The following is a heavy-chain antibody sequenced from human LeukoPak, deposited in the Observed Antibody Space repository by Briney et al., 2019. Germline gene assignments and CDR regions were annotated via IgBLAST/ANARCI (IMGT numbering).Heavy chain of an antibody. CDR3: TTDPSTQGTMVRGVSGFVLQDFDY. J-gene: IGHJ4*02. V-gene: IGHV3-15*01. D-gene: IGHD3-10*01. CDR2: IKSKTDGGTT. CDR1: GFTFSNAW. Sequence: GGSLRLSCAASGFTFSNAWMSWVRQAPGKGLEWVGRIKSKTDGGTTDYAAPVKGRFTISRDDSKNTLYLQMNSLKTEDTAVYYCTTDPSTQGTMVRGVSGFVLQDFDYWGQGTLVTVSS.